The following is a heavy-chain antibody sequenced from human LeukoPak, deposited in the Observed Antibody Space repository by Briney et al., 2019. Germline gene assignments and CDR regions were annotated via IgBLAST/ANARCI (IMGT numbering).Heavy chain of an antibody. CDR2: IHHTGST. CDR3: ARGGLRDAFDV. J-gene: IGHJ3*01. V-gene: IGHV4-4*02. CDR1: GGSISRSNW. D-gene: IGHD3/OR15-3a*01. Sequence: SETLSLTCAVSGGSISRSNWWSWVRQPPGKGLEWIGEIHHTGSTNYNPSLKSRVTISVDRSKNRFSLNLNSVTAAETAVYYCARGGLRDAFDVWGQGTMVTVSS.